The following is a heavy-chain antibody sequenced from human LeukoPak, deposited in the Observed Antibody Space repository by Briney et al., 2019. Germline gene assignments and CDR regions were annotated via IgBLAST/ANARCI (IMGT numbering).Heavy chain of an antibody. J-gene: IGHJ4*02. CDR1: GGTFSSYA. D-gene: IGHD3-22*01. Sequence: SVKVSCKASGGTFSSYAISWVRQAPGQGLEWMGGIIPIFATANYAQKFQGRVTITADESTSTAYMELSSLRSENTAVYYCARGPITTRSHFDYWGQGTLVTVSS. V-gene: IGHV1-69*13. CDR2: IIPIFATA. CDR3: ARGPITTRSHFDY.